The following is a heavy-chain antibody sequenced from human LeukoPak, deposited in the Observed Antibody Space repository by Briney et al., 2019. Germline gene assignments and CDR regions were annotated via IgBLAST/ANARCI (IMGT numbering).Heavy chain of an antibody. J-gene: IGHJ4*02. CDR2: INQDGSEK. V-gene: IGHV3-7*01. CDR1: GFTFRSSW. Sequence: GGSLRLSCAASGFTFRSSWMNWFRQSSGKGLEWVANINQDGSEKYYVDSVKGRFTISRDNAKNSLYLQVNSLRAEDTAVYYCASGLYWGQGTLVTVS. CDR3: ASGLY.